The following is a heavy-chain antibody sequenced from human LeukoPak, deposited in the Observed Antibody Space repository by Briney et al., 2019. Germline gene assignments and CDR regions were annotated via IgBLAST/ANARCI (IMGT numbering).Heavy chain of an antibody. D-gene: IGHD6-13*01. V-gene: IGHV4-30-2*01. J-gene: IGHJ2*01. CDR2: ISHSGST. Sequence: SETLSLTCAVSGGSISSGSYSWSWIRQPPGKGLEWIGYISHSGSTYYKPSLKSRVTISVDRSKNQFFLKLTSVTAADTAVYYCARYSSTWPYWYFDLWGQGTTVTVSS. CDR3: ARYSSTWPYWYFDL. CDR1: GGSISSGSYS.